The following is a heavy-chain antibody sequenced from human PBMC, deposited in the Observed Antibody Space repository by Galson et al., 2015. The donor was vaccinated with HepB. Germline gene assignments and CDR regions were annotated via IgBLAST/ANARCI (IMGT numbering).Heavy chain of an antibody. Sequence: SVKVSCKASGYTFTSYAMHWVRQAPGQRLEWMGWINAGNGNTKYSQKFQGRVTITRDTSASTAYMELSSLRSEDTAVYYCAREPMVRGVIILDYWGQGTLVTVSS. V-gene: IGHV1-3*01. J-gene: IGHJ4*02. CDR3: AREPMVRGVIILDY. CDR1: GYTFTSYA. CDR2: INAGNGNT. D-gene: IGHD3-10*01.